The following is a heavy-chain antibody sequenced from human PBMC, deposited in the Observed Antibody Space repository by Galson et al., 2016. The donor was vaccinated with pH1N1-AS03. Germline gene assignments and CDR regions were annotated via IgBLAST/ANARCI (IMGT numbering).Heavy chain of an antibody. CDR3: SRDPRTAFDI. J-gene: IGHJ3*02. CDR1: GVTFSYYW. V-gene: IGHV3-74*03. Sequence: SLRLSCAASGVTFSYYWMHWVRQAPGKGLVWVSGINSDGSGTMYADSVNGRFTISRDNAKNTLYLQMNSLRAEDTAIYYCSRDPRTAFDIWGQGTTVTVSS. CDR2: INSDGSGT.